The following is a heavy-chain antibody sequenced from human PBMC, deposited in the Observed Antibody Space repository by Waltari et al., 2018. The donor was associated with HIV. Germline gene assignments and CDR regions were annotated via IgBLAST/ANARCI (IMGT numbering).Heavy chain of an antibody. J-gene: IGHJ6*02. CDR2: FYSDNRT. V-gene: IGHV3-53*02. CDR1: EFTVTRAY. CDR3: AAKTSWLLWGDYYFGLDV. D-gene: IGHD6-19*01. Sequence: DVHLVESGGGLVRRGGSLRLSCEASEFTVTRAYVAWARHTPHWGQEYDAVFYSDNRTFFADLVEGRFTLSRDISNSTLSLPMNTMTADNSAIYYCAAKTSWLLWGDYYFGLDVWGRGTSVTVSS.